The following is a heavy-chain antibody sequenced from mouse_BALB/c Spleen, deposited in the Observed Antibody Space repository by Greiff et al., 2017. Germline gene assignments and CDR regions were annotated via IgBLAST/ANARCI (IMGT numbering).Heavy chain of an antibody. J-gene: IGHJ2*01. CDR1: GFTFSNYW. CDR3: TRIYYGNHAYFDY. Sequence: DVKLVESGGGLVQPGGSMKLSCVASGFTFSNYWMNWVRQSPEKGLEWVAEIRLKSNNYATHYAESVKGRFTISRDDSKSSVYLQMNNLRAEDTGIYYCTRIYYGNHAYFDYWGQGTTLTVSS. V-gene: IGHV6-6*02. CDR2: IRLKSNNYAT. D-gene: IGHD2-1*01.